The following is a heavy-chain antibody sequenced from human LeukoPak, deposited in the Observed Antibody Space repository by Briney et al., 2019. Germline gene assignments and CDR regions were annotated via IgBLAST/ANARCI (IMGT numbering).Heavy chain of an antibody. V-gene: IGHV3-33*01. J-gene: IGHJ4*02. D-gene: IGHD1-26*01. CDR3: ARDHAPGGFDY. CDR2: IWYDGSNK. Sequence: PGGSLRLSCAASGFTFSSYGMHWARQAPGKGLEWVAVIWYDGSNKYYADSVKGRFTISRDNSKNTLYLQMNSLRVEDTAVYYCARDHAPGGFDYWGQGTLVTVSS. CDR1: GFTFSSYG.